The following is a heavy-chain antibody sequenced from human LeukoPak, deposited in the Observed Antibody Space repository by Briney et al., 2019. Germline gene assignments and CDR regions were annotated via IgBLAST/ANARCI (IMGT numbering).Heavy chain of an antibody. J-gene: IGHJ6*02. V-gene: IGHV3-23*01. CDR2: ISGSGSDT. CDR1: GFTFSTYA. CDR3: AKEEFSSFRFTYYYYGLDV. D-gene: IGHD6-6*01. Sequence: GGSLRLSCAASGFTFSTYAMNWVRQAPGKGLEWVSGISGSGSDTYYADSVKGRFTNSRDYSKNTLYLQMSNLRAEDTAVYYCAKEEFSSFRFTYYYYGLDVWGQGTTVTVSS.